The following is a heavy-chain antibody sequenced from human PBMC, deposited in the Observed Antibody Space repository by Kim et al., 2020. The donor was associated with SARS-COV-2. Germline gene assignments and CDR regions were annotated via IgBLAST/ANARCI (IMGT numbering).Heavy chain of an antibody. CDR3: AKGRYSSSWYDAFDI. CDR2: IYSGGST. D-gene: IGHD6-13*01. CDR1: GFTVSSNY. V-gene: IGHV3-53*04. J-gene: IGHJ3*02. Sequence: GGSLRLSCAASGFTVSSNYMSWVRQAPGKGLEWVSVIYSGGSTYYADSVKGRFTISRHNSKNTLYLQMNSLRAEDTAVDDCAKGRYSSSWYDAFDIWGQGTMVTVSS.